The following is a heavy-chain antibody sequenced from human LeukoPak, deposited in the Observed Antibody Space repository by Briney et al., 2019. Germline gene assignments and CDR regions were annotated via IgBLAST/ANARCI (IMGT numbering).Heavy chain of an antibody. CDR2: INHSGST. V-gene: IGHV4-34*01. CDR3: ARVGYYDSSGP. J-gene: IGHJ5*02. CDR1: GGSFSGYY. Sequence: SETLSLTCAVYGGSFSGYYWSWIRQPPGKGLEWIGEINHSGSTNYNPSLKGRVTISVDTSKNQFSLKLSSVTAADTAVYYCARVGYYDSSGPWGQGTLVTVSS. D-gene: IGHD3-22*01.